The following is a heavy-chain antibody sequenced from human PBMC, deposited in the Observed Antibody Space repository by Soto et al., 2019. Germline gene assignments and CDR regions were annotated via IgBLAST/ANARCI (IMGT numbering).Heavy chain of an antibody. Sequence: QITLKESGPTLVKPTQTLTLTCSFSGFSLSTSGVGVGWIRQPPGKALEWLALIYWHDDKRYNPSLKSRLSITKDTSKNQVVLTLSNVDPVDTDTYYCAHIPFSGACFDYWGQGTLVTVSS. J-gene: IGHJ4*02. CDR1: GFSLSTSGVG. D-gene: IGHD7-27*01. CDR3: AHIPFSGACFDY. V-gene: IGHV2-5*01. CDR2: IYWHDDK.